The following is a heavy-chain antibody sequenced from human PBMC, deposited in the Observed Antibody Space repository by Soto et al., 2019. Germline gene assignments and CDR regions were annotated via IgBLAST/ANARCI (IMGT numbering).Heavy chain of an antibody. V-gene: IGHV3-53*01. Sequence: GGSRRLSCVASGFTVSNNYMSWVRQAPGRGLEWVSAISKTVSTYYAGSVKGRSTISRYSSTNTLYLEVNSLRADDTAVYYCAKVNVVVVAATFEYEYYFESWGQGNLVTVSS. J-gene: IGHJ5*01. CDR3: AKVNVVVVAATFEYEYYFES. CDR2: ISKTVST. D-gene: IGHD2-15*01. CDR1: GFTVSNNY.